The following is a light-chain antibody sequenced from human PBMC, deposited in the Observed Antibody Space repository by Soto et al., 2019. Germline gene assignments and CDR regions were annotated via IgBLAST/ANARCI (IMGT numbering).Light chain of an antibody. Sequence: QSVLTQPPSASGTPGQRVTISCSGSGSNIGSNTVNWYQQLPGAAPKLLIYSNNERPSGVPDRFSGSKSGTSASLAISGLQSEDEVVYYGAECDDNRVCPHVFGTGTNVNVL. CDR3: AECDDNRVCPHV. CDR2: SNN. CDR1: GSNIGSNT. J-gene: IGLJ1*01. V-gene: IGLV1-44*01.